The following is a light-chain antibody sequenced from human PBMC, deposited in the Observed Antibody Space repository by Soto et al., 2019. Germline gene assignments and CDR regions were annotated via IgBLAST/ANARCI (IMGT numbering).Light chain of an antibody. V-gene: IGKV1-33*01. Sequence: DIQMTQSPSSLSASVGDRVAITCQASQNIYNYLNWYQQKPGKAPKLLIYDASNLATGVPARFSGSGSGTDFTFTISSLQPEDIATYYCQQYDKLPPITFGQGTRLEIK. CDR1: QNIYNY. CDR3: QQYDKLPPIT. CDR2: DAS. J-gene: IGKJ5*01.